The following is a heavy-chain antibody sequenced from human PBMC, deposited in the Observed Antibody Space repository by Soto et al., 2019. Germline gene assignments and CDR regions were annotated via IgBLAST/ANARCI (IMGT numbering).Heavy chain of an antibody. CDR3: AKEDVVPPAMAGWVVRIHDF. D-gene: IGHD2-2*01. J-gene: IGHJ4*02. V-gene: IGHV3-23*01. CDR1: GFTFSSCG. Sequence: DVQLLESGGGLVQPGGSLRLSCAASGFTFSSCGMSWVRQAPGKGLEWVSAISGSGDSSYYADSVKGRFTISRDNSKNTLYLQINSLGAEDTAVYYCAKEDVVPPAMAGWVVRIHDFWGQGTLVTISS. CDR2: ISGSGDSS.